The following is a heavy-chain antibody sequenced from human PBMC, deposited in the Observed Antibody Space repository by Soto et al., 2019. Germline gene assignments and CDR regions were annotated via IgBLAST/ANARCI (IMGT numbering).Heavy chain of an antibody. Sequence: QVQLVQSGAEVKRPGASVKVSCKASGYSFTSTGISWVRQAPGQGPGWMGWTSTFNGEAKYAQKLQGRVTMTPDTSTTTAYMALRSLTSADTAVYYCARDLDGSGSYFTDYWGQGTLVTVAS. D-gene: IGHD3-10*01. CDR2: TSTFNGEA. CDR1: GYSFTSTG. J-gene: IGHJ4*02. CDR3: ARDLDGSGSYFTDY. V-gene: IGHV1-18*01.